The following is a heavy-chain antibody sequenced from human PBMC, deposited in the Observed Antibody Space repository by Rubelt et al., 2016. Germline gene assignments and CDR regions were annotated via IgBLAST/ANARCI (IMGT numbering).Heavy chain of an antibody. V-gene: IGHV1-18*01. Sequence: VQLVQSGAEVKKPGASVKVSCKASGYTFTSYGISWVRQAPGQGLEWMGWISAYNGNTNYAQKPQGRVTMTTAPSTRTAYMELRSLRSDDTAVYYCARDLPPFRRYNWNFPLDYWGQGTLVTVSS. CDR2: ISAYNGNT. D-gene: IGHD1-7*01. J-gene: IGHJ4*02. CDR3: ARDLPPFRRYNWNFPLDY. CDR1: GYTFTSYG.